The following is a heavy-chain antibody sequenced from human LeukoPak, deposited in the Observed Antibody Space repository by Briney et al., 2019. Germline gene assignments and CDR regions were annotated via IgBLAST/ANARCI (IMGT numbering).Heavy chain of an antibody. J-gene: IGHJ4*02. CDR1: GFTFSSYW. D-gene: IGHD3-22*01. CDR2: INTDGSST. CDR3: ARGWSSGYYVGDY. Sequence: GGSLRLSCAASGFTFSSYWMHWVRQAPGKGLVWVSRINTDGSSTSYADSVKGRFSISRDNVKNTLYLQMNSLRAEDTAVYYCARGWSSGYYVGDYWGQGTLVTVSS. V-gene: IGHV3-74*01.